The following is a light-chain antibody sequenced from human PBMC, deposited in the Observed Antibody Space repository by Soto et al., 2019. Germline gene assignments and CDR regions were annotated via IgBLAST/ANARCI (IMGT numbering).Light chain of an antibody. Sequence: EIVIKQSPVTLSLSPGERATLSCRASESVSSNLAWYQQKLGQAPMLLIYDASPRATGIPAMFSGSWSGTXXXXXXXSLXXEDFTVXXCQQYNNWPPGRTFGQGTKVEIK. CDR1: ESVSSN. V-gene: IGKV3-15*01. J-gene: IGKJ1*01. CDR3: QQYNNWPPGRT. CDR2: DAS.